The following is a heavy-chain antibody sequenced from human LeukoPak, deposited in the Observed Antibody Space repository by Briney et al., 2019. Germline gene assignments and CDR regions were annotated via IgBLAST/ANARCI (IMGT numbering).Heavy chain of an antibody. CDR1: GGSISSANYH. V-gene: IGHV4-30-4*01. CDR2: IYYSGST. J-gene: IGHJ3*02. CDR3: ARHIILEAPFDAFDI. D-gene: IGHD1-1*01. Sequence: SETLSLTCTVSGGSISSANYHWSWIRQPPGKGLEWIGYIYYSGSTYYNPSLKSRLSISIDTSKNQFSLKLSSVTAADTAVYYCARHIILEAPFDAFDIWGQGTMVTVSS.